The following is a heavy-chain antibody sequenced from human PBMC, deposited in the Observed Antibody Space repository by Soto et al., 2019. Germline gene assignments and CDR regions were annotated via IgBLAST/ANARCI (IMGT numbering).Heavy chain of an antibody. V-gene: IGHV1-69*13. D-gene: IGHD3-3*01. J-gene: IGHJ4*02. Sequence: SVKVSCKASGGTFSSYAISWVRQAPGQGLEWMGGIIPIFGTANYAQKFQGRVTITADESTSTAYMELSSLRSEDTAVYYCGRTXXRXXLEXYFDYWGQGXXVTXXS. CDR3: GRTXXRXXLEXYFDY. CDR1: GGTFSSYA. CDR2: IIPIFGTA.